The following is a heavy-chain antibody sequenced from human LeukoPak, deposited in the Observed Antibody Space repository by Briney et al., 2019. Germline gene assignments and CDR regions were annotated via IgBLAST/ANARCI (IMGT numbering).Heavy chain of an antibody. D-gene: IGHD7-27*01. V-gene: IGHV6-1*01. J-gene: IGHJ3*02. CDR1: GDSVSSNSAA. CDR3: ARDVWVKTGDSLDI. CDR2: TYYRSKWYN. Sequence: SQTLSLTCAISGDSVSSNSAAWNWIRQSPSRGLEWLGRTYYRSKWYNDYALSVKSRITINPDTSKNQFSLQLNSVAPEDTAVYYCARDVWVKTGDSLDIWGQGTMVIVSS.